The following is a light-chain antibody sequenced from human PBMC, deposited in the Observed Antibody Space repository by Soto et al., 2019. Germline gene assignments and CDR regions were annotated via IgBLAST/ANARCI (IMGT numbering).Light chain of an antibody. CDR2: DTS. Sequence: QAVVTQEPSLTVSPGGTVTLTCGSSTGAVTSGHYPYWFQQQPGQPPKTLNYDTSYKHSWAPARFSGSLLGGKAALTLSGAQPEDEAEYYCLLSYGGAYVFGTGTKLTVL. CDR3: LLSYGGAYV. V-gene: IGLV7-46*01. J-gene: IGLJ1*01. CDR1: TGAVTSGHY.